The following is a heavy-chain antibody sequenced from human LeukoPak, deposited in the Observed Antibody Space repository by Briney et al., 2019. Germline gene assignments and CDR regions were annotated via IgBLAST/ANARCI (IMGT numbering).Heavy chain of an antibody. V-gene: IGHV3-33*01. J-gene: IGHJ3*01. D-gene: IGHD3-22*01. CDR3: ARSSDSSGYEAFDV. Sequence: RGSLRLSCAASGFTFSSYGMHWVRQAPGKGLEWVAVIWYDGSNRYYADSAKGRFTISRDNSKSTLYLQMNSLRAEDTAVYYCARSSDSSGYEAFDVWGQGTMVTVSS. CDR1: GFTFSSYG. CDR2: IWYDGSNR.